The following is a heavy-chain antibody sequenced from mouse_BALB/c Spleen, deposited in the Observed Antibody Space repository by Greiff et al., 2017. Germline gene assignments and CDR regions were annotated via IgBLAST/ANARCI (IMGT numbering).Heavy chain of an antibody. V-gene: IGHV1-82*01. CDR3: ARWGGFDY. CDR2: IYPGDGDT. Sequence: QVQLQQSGPELVKPGASVKISCKASGYAFSSSWMNWVKQRPGQGLEWIGRIYPGDGDTNYNGKFKGKATLTADKSSSTAYMQLSSLTSVDSAVYFCARWGGFDYWGQGTTLTGSS. J-gene: IGHJ2*01. CDR1: GYAFSSSW.